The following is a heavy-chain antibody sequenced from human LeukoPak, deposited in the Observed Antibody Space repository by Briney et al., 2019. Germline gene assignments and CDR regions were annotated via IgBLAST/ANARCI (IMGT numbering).Heavy chain of an antibody. CDR1: GFTFSSYA. J-gene: IGHJ4*02. Sequence: GGPLRLSCAASGFTFSSYAMHWVRQAPGKGLEWVAVISYDGSNKYYADSVKGRFTISRDNSKNTLYLQMNSLRAEDTAVYYCANDYGDYQTLFDYWGQGTLVTVSS. CDR3: ANDYGDYQTLFDY. CDR2: ISYDGSNK. V-gene: IGHV3-30*04. D-gene: IGHD4-17*01.